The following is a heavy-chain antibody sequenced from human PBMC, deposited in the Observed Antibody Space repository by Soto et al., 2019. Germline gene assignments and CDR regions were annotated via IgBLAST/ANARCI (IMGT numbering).Heavy chain of an antibody. CDR3: ARDQSGAADI. CDR1: GGSMSSYY. CDR2: ISATGRT. Sequence: SETLSLTCTVSGGSMSSYYWNWIRQPAGKGLEWIGRISATGRTSYMSSLKSRITLSVDTSKNQFSLNLKFVTAADTAVYFCARDQSGAADIWGQGTMVTV. D-gene: IGHD7-27*01. J-gene: IGHJ3*02. V-gene: IGHV4-4*07.